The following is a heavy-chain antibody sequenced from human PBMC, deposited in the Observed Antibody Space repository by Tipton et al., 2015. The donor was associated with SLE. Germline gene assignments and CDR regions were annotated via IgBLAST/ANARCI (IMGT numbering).Heavy chain of an antibody. CDR3: ARDRVAVAGIFDW. D-gene: IGHD6-19*01. Sequence: SLRLSCAASGFTFSSYAMHWVRQAPGKGLEWVAVISYDGSNKYYADSVKGRFTISRDNSKNTLYLQMNSLRAEDTAVYYCARDRVAVAGIFDWWGQGTLVTVSS. J-gene: IGHJ4*02. CDR1: GFTFSSYA. CDR2: ISYDGSNK. V-gene: IGHV3-30-3*01.